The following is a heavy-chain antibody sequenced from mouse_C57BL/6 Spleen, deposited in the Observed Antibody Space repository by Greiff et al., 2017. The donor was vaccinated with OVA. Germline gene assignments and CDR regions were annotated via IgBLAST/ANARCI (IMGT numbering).Heavy chain of an antibody. D-gene: IGHD1-1*01. V-gene: IGHV14-1*01. CDR3: TSPYYYGSSYVRYFDV. CDR1: GFNIKDYY. Sequence: EVQLQQSGAELVRPGASVKLSCTASGFNIKDYYMHWVKQRPEQGLEWIGRIDPEDGDTEYAPKFQGKATMTADTSSNTAYLQLSSLTSEDTAVYYCTSPYYYGSSYVRYFDVWGTGTTVTVSS. CDR2: IDPEDGDT. J-gene: IGHJ1*03.